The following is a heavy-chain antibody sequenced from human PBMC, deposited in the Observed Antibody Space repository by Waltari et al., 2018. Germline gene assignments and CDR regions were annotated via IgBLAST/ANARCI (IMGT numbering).Heavy chain of an antibody. V-gene: IGHV4-39*01. J-gene: IGHJ1*01. CDR3: GRMAFGDDGGYFQH. D-gene: IGHD4-17*01. Sequence: QLQLPESGPGLVKPSETLPFTCQFSGGSISTISNWGWIRHPPGKGLEWMGNMQYRGSTFYNPSLKSRVTISLDTSKNQFSLRLSSVGAADTAVYFCGRMAFGDDGGYFQHWGQGTLVTVSS. CDR1: GGSISTISN. CDR2: MQYRGST.